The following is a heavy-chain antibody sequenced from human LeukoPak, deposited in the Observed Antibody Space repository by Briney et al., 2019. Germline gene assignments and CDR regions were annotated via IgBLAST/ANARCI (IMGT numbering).Heavy chain of an antibody. Sequence: PGGSLRLSCAASGFTFSNYAMQWVRQAPGKGLEWVTVISSGGSSEYYADSVKGRFTISRDNSKNTLYLQMNSLRAEDTAVYYCARVARLSDYYDSSGYSRGGYFDYWGQGTLVTVSS. CDR1: GFTFSNYA. CDR2: ISSGGSSE. V-gene: IGHV3-30-3*01. J-gene: IGHJ4*02. D-gene: IGHD3-22*01. CDR3: ARVARLSDYYDSSGYSRGGYFDY.